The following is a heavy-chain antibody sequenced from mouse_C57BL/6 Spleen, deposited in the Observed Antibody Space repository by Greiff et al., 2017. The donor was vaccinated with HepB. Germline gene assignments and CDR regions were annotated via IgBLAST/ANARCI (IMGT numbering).Heavy chain of an antibody. V-gene: IGHV3-6*01. Sequence: EVQLQESGPGLVKPSQSLSLTCSVTGYSIPSGYYWNWIRQFPGNKLEWMGYISYDGSNNYNPSLKNRISITRDTSTNQFFLKLNSVTTEDTATYYCARWATTVVATGRDYAMDYWGQGTSVTVSS. CDR2: ISYDGSN. CDR1: GYSIPSGYY. D-gene: IGHD1-1*01. CDR3: ARWATTVVATGRDYAMDY. J-gene: IGHJ4*01.